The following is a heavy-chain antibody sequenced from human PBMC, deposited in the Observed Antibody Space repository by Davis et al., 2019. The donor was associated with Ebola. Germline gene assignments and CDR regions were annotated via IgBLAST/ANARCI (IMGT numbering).Heavy chain of an antibody. J-gene: IGHJ3*02. CDR2: ISSSSSYI. D-gene: IGHD1-1*01. V-gene: IGHV3-21*01. Sequence: GESLKISCAASGFTFSSYSMNWVRQAPGKGLEWVSSISSSSSYIYYADSVKGRFTISRDNAKNSLYLQMNSLRAEDTAVYYCARDMKLERRWFDAFDIWGQGTMVTVSS. CDR1: GFTFSSYS. CDR3: ARDMKLERRWFDAFDI.